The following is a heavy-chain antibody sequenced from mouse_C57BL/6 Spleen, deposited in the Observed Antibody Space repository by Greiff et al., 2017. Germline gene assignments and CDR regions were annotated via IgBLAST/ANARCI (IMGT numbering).Heavy chain of an antibody. V-gene: IGHV5-6*01. CDR1: GFTFSSYG. J-gene: IGHJ2*01. Sequence: EVKLMESGGDLVKPGGSLKLSCAASGFTFSSYGMSWVRQTPDKRLEWVATISSGGSYTNYPDSVKGRFTISRDNAKNPLYLQMSSLKSEDTAMYYCARHEAVRYYFDYWGQGTTRTGSS. CDR2: ISSGGSYT. CDR3: ARHEAVRYYFDY. D-gene: IGHD6-1*01.